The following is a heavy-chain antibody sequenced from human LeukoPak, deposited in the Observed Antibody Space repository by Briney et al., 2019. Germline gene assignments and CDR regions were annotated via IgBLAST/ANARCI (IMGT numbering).Heavy chain of an antibody. J-gene: IGHJ3*02. CDR2: IYYSGST. CDR3: ARATTVTTDAFDI. CDR1: GGSISGYY. Sequence: NPSETLSLTCTFPGGSISGYYWSSIRPPPGKGLEWIGYIYYSGSTNYHPSLKSRVTISVDTSKNQFSLKLSSVTAADTAVYYCARATTVTTDAFDIWGQGTMVTVSS. D-gene: IGHD4-17*01. V-gene: IGHV4-59*01.